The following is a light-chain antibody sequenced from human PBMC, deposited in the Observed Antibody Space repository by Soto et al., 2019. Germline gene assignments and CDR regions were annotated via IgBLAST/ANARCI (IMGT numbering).Light chain of an antibody. J-gene: IGKJ2*01. Sequence: EIVMTQSPATLSVSPGERAALSCRASQSVSSNFAWYQQKPGQAPRLLMYGASTRATGISARFSGSGSGTEFTLTISSLQSEDFAVYYCQQYNNWPYTFGQGTKLEIK. CDR3: QQYNNWPYT. V-gene: IGKV3-15*01. CDR2: GAS. CDR1: QSVSSN.